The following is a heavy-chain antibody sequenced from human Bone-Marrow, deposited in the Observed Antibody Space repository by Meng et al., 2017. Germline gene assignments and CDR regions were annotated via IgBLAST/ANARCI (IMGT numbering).Heavy chain of an antibody. CDR2: IYHSGST. CDR3: ARDSRTYYYDSSGYTFDY. CDR1: GGSISSSNW. D-gene: IGHD3-22*01. Sequence: VRLETSGQGLVKPSGTLYLTCAVSGGSISSSNWWSWVRQPPGKGLEWIGEIYHSGSTNYNPSLKSRVTISVDKSKNQFSLKLSSVTAADTAVYYCARDSRTYYYDSSGYTFDYWGQGTLVTVSS. V-gene: IGHV4-4*02. J-gene: IGHJ4*02.